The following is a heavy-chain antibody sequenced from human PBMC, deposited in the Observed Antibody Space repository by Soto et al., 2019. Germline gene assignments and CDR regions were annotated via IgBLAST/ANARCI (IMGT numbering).Heavy chain of an antibody. V-gene: IGHV1-3*01. Sequence: ASVKVSCKASGYTFTSYAMHWVRQAPGQRLEWMGWINAGNGNTKYSQKFQGRVTITRDTSASTAYMELSSLRSEDTAVYYCATGGTYYDFWIGYRNSRTFDYWGQGTLVTVSS. D-gene: IGHD3-3*01. J-gene: IGHJ4*02. CDR3: ATGGTYYDFWIGYRNSRTFDY. CDR1: GYTFTSYA. CDR2: INAGNGNT.